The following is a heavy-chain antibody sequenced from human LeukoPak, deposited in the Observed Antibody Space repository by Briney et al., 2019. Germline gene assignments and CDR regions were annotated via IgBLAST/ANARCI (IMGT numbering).Heavy chain of an antibody. Sequence: ASVKVSCKASGYTFTSYGISWVRQAPGQGLEWMGWISAYNGNTNYAQKLQGRVTMTTDTSTSTAYMELRSLRSDDTAVYYCARARQTYCTYGVCYIKMGDAFDIWGQGTMVTVSS. V-gene: IGHV1-18*01. D-gene: IGHD2-8*01. CDR2: ISAYNGNT. CDR3: ARARQTYCTYGVCYIKMGDAFDI. CDR1: GYTFTSYG. J-gene: IGHJ3*02.